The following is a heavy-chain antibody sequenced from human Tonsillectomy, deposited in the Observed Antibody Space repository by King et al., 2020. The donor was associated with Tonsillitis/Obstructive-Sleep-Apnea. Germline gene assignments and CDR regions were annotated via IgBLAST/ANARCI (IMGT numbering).Heavy chain of an antibody. CDR3: ARAGYCSAPTSCYNWFDP. J-gene: IGHJ5*02. V-gene: IGHV3-30*01. D-gene: IGHD2-2*02. CDR2: ISYDVSHK. Sequence: VQLVESGGGVVQPGRSLRLSCAASGFTFSSYAMHWVRQAPGKGPEWVAIISYDVSHKYYADSVRGRFTISRDDSENTVYLQMDSLSAEDTAVYYCARAGYCSAPTSCYNWFDPWGQGTLVTVSS. CDR1: GFTFSSYA.